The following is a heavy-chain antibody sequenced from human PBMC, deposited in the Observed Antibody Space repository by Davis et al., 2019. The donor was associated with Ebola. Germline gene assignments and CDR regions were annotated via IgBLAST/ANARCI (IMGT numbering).Heavy chain of an antibody. J-gene: IGHJ5*01. CDR3: ARGRYLAPVDS. Sequence: ASVKVSCKASGYTFTSYAMHWVRQAPGQGLEWMGWINTNSGNPTYAQGLSGRFLFSLDTSVSTAYLQIDYLEPEDTAIYYCARGRYLAPVDSWGQGSLVTVSS. V-gene: IGHV7-4-1*01. D-gene: IGHD3-9*01. CDR1: GYTFTSYA. CDR2: INTNSGNP.